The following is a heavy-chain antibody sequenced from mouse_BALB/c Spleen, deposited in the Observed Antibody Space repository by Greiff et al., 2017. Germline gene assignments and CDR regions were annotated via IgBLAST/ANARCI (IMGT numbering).Heavy chain of an antibody. D-gene: IGHD1-1*01. CDR3: ARDGYYGSMAMDY. V-gene: IGHV5-4*02. CDR2: ISDGGSYT. J-gene: IGHJ4*01. CDR1: GFTFSDYY. Sequence: EVKVVESGGGLVKPGGSLKLSCAASGFTFSDYYMYWVRQTPEKRLEWVATISDGGSYTYYPDSVKGRFTISRDNAKNNLYLQMSSLKSEDTAMYYCARDGYYGSMAMDYWGQGTSVTVSS.